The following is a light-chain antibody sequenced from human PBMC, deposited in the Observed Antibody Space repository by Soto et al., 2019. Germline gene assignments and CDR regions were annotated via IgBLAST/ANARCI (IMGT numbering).Light chain of an antibody. CDR2: GNI. CDR3: QSYFSTLSARYV. J-gene: IGLJ1*01. V-gene: IGLV1-40*01. CDR1: SSNIGAGYD. Sequence: QSVLTQPPSVSGAPGQRVTISCTGSSSNIGAGYDVHWYQQRPGTAPKLLIFGNINRPSGVPDRFSGSKSGTSASLAITGLQAEDEGDYYCQSYFSTLSARYVFGTWTKVTVL.